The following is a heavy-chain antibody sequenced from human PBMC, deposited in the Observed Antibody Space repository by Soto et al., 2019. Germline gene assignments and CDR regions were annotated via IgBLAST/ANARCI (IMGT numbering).Heavy chain of an antibody. D-gene: IGHD3-22*01. CDR2: ISYDGSNK. CDR1: GFTFSSYG. J-gene: IGHJ4*02. CDR3: AKERWYYYDSSGYSGYFDY. V-gene: IGHV3-30*18. Sequence: GGSLRLSCAASGFTFSSYGMHWVRQAPGKGLEWVAVISYDGSNKYYADSVKGRFTISRDNSKNTLYLQMNSLRAEDTAVYYCAKERWYYYDSSGYSGYFDYWGQGTLVTVSS.